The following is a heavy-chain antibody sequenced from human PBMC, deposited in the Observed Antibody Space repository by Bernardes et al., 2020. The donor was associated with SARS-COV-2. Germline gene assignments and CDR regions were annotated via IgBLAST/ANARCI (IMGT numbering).Heavy chain of an antibody. V-gene: IGHV3-43*01. J-gene: IGHJ4*02. D-gene: IGHD2-2*01. CDR1: GFTFDDYT. Sequence: VGSLVLSCAASGFTFDDYTMHWVRQAPGQGLAWVSLISWDGGSTYYADSVKGRFTISRDNSKNSLYLQLNSLRTEDTALYYCAKDIKGVVPDHFDYWGQGTLVTVSS. CDR2: ISWDGGST. CDR3: AKDIKGVVPDHFDY.